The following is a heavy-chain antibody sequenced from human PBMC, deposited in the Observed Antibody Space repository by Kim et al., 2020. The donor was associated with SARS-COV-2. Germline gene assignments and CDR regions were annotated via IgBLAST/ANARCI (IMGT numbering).Heavy chain of an antibody. V-gene: IGHV4-34*01. CDR2: IYHGRTT. Sequence: SETLSLTCAMYGESFSDYFWTWIRQTPGKGLEWMGEIYHGRTTNYNPSLKSRVTVSVATAKSQFPLQLSSVTAADTSVYYCARGGVKDRGVYGSGNYYFYGGQGTPVTVSS. D-gene: IGHD3-10*01. CDR3: ARGGVKDRGVYGSGNYYFY. CDR1: GESFSDYF. J-gene: IGHJ4*02.